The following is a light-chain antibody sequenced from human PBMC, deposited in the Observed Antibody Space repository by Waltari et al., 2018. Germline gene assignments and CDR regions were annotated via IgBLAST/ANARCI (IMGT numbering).Light chain of an antibody. V-gene: IGLV2-14*03. Sequence: SALTQPDSVSGSPGQSITISCSGISSDSGGYHYVSWYQQHPGEAPKVIIYDFTNRPSGVSNRFSGSKSDSSASLTISGLQPEDEADYYCSSFTSSTTGIFGGGTKLTVL. CDR1: SSDSGGYHY. CDR3: SSFTSSTTGI. CDR2: DFT. J-gene: IGLJ2*01.